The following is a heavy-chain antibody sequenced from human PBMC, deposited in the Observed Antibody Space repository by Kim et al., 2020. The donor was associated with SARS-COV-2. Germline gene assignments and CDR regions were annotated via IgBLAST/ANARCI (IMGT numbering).Heavy chain of an antibody. V-gene: IGHV1-24*01. CDR2: FDPEDGET. D-gene: IGHD3-22*01. CDR3: ATQLWDSSGSGEGY. J-gene: IGHJ4*02. CDR1: GYTLTELS. Sequence: ASVKVSCKVSGYTLTELSMHWVRQAPGKGLEWMGGFDPEDGETIYAQKFQGRVTMTEDTSTDTAYMELSSLRSEDTAVYYCATQLWDSSGSGEGYWGQGTLVTVSS.